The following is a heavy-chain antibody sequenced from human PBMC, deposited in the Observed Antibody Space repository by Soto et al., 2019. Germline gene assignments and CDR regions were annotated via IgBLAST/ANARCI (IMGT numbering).Heavy chain of an antibody. V-gene: IGHV3-9*01. CDR2: ISWNSGSI. D-gene: IGHD3-10*01. Sequence: EVQLVESGGGLVQPGRSLRLSCAASGFTFDDYAMHWVRQAPGKGLEWVSGISWNSGSIGYADSVKGRFTISRDNAENCLYRQMNSLRAEDTALYYCAKDAMTMVRGVISYYGMDVWGQGTTVTVSS. CDR1: GFTFDDYA. J-gene: IGHJ6*02. CDR3: AKDAMTMVRGVISYYGMDV.